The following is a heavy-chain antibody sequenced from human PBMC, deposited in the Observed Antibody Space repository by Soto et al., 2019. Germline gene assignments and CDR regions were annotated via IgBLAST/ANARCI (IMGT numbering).Heavy chain of an antibody. V-gene: IGHV4-34*01. J-gene: IGHJ6*03. CDR1: GGSFSGYY. CDR3: ARGLSPSYYYYMDV. Sequence: QVQLQQWGAGLLKPSETLSLTCAVYGGSFSGYYWSWIRQPPGKGLEWIGEINHSGSTNYNPSLKSRVTISVDTSKNQFSLKLSSVTAADTAVYYCARGLSPSYYYYMDVWGKGTTVTVSS. CDR2: INHSGST.